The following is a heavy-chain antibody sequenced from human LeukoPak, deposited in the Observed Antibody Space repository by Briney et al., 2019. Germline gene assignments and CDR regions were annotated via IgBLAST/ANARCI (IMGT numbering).Heavy chain of an antibody. D-gene: IGHD6-13*01. CDR1: GFTFSSYS. J-gene: IGHJ4*02. CDR3: AREVRQLVVYFDY. V-gene: IGHV3-21*01. CDR2: ISSSSSYI. Sequence: PGGSLRLSCAASGFTFSSYSMNWVRQAPGKGLEWVSSISSSSSYIYYADSVKGRFTISRDNVRNSLYLQMNSLRAEDTAVYYCAREVRQLVVYFDYWGQGTLVTVSS.